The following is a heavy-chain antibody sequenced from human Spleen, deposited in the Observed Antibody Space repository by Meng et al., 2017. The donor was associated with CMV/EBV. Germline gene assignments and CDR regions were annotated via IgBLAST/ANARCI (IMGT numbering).Heavy chain of an antibody. V-gene: IGHV3-30*04. D-gene: IGHD4-17*01. CDR2: ISYDGNNK. Sequence: ITFSSYAMHWVRQAPGKGLEWVAVISYDGNNKYYAGTVKGRFTISRDNSKNTLYLQMNSLRAEDTAVYYCARDGSDGDYGDYYFDYWGQGTLVTVSS. CDR3: ARDGSDGDYGDYYFDY. J-gene: IGHJ4*02. CDR1: ITFSSYA.